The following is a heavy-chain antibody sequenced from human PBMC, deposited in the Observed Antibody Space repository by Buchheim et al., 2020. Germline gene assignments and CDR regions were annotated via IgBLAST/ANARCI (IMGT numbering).Heavy chain of an antibody. V-gene: IGHV4-4*02. CDR3: ARDPSSSATFDS. J-gene: IGHJ5*01. Sequence: QVQLQESGPGLVKPSGTLSLTCAVSGGSITSSHWWTGVRQPPGKGLEWIGEIYNTGSTNYRPSLASRVTILVDRDKNLFSLTLRSVTAADTGFYYCARDPSSSATFDSWGQGTL. CDR2: IYNTGST. D-gene: IGHD2-2*01. CDR1: GGSITSSHW.